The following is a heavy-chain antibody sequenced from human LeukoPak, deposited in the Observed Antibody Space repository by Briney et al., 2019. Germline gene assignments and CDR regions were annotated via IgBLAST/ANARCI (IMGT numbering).Heavy chain of an antibody. CDR1: GYSFTSYW. CDR2: IYPGDSDT. D-gene: IGHD6-13*01. V-gene: IGHV5-51*01. J-gene: IGHJ5*02. CDR3: ARRRLSSQTLNANWFDP. Sequence: RESLKISCKGSGYSFTSYWIGWVRQMPGKGLEWMGIIYPGDSDTRYSPSFQGQVTISADKSISTAYLQWSSLKASDTAMYYCARRRLSSQTLNANWFDPWGQGTLVTVPS.